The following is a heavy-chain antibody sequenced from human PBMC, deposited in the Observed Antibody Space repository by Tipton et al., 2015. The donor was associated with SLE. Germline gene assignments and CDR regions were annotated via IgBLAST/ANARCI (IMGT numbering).Heavy chain of an antibody. J-gene: IGHJ3*02. CDR2: IYTSGST. CDR3: AKDLGLRMAFDI. Sequence: TLSLTCTVSGGSISSYYWSWIRQPPGKGLEWIGHIYTSGSTNYNPSLKSRVTISVDTSKNQFSLKLSSVTAADTAVYYCAKDLGLRMAFDIWGQGTMVTVSS. D-gene: IGHD1-7*01. CDR1: GGSISSYY. V-gene: IGHV4-4*08.